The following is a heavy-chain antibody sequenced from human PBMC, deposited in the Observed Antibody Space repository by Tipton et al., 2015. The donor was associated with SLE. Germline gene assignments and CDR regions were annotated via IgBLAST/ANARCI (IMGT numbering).Heavy chain of an antibody. J-gene: IGHJ4*02. Sequence: QSGAEVKKPGASVKVSCKASGYTFISYGISWVRQAPGQGLEWMGWISAYNGNTNYAQKLQGRVTMTTDTSTSTAYMELRSLTSDDTAVYYCRLTLTGYYEFDYWGQGTLVTVSS. CDR2: ISAYNGNT. CDR3: RLTLTGYYEFDY. V-gene: IGHV1-18*01. CDR1: GYTFISYG. D-gene: IGHD3-9*01.